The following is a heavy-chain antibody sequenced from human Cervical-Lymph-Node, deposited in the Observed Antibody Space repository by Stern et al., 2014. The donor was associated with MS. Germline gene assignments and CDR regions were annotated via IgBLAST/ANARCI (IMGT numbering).Heavy chain of an antibody. D-gene: IGHD6-13*01. J-gene: IGHJ4*02. Sequence: ESGPALVKPTQTLTLTCTFSGFSLTTSAMCVSWIRQPPGKALEWLAPIDWDDDKYYNTSLKTRLTIPKDTPKIQVRRALTNLDPVDTATYYGARCRWDSRRWYYFDYWGQGTLVTVSS. CDR2: IDWDDDK. CDR3: ARCRWDSRRWYYFDY. V-gene: IGHV2-70*01. CDR1: GFSLTTSAMC.